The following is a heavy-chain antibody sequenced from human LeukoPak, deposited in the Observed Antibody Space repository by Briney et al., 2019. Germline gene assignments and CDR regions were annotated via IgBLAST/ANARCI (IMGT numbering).Heavy chain of an antibody. CDR1: GGSISSSC. D-gene: IGHD6-19*01. CDR3: ARAPEEWLVYFDY. Sequence: PSETLSLTCTVSGGSISSSCWTWIRQPPGKGLEWIGHICYSGSTDYNSSLRSRVTISVDTSKNQFSLKLTSVTAADTAVYYCARAPEEWLVYFDYWGQGYLVTVSS. J-gene: IGHJ4*02. V-gene: IGHV4-59*01. CDR2: ICYSGST.